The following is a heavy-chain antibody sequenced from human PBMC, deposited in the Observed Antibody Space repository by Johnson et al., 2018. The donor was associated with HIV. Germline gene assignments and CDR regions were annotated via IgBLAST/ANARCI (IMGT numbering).Heavy chain of an antibody. J-gene: IGHJ3*02. D-gene: IGHD6-19*01. CDR1: GFTFSSYA. V-gene: IGHV3-30-3*01. CDR2: ISYDGSNK. CDR3: ARGSSEGAFDI. Sequence: QVQLVESGGGVVQPGRSLRLSCAASGFTFSSYAMHWVRQAPGKGLEWVAVISYDGSNKYYADSVKGRFTISRDNSKSTLYLQMNSLRAEDTAVYYCARGSSEGAFDIWGQGTMVTVSS.